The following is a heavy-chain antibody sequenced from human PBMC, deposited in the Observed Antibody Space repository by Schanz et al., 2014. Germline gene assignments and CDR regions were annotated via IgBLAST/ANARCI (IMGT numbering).Heavy chain of an antibody. CDR2: VSRSTPDI. CDR3: AKGRFGELSAFDI. V-gene: IGHV3-23*01. Sequence: EVHLLESGGGLIQPGGSLRLSCAASGFTFSNYWMTWVRQAPGKGLEWVSYVSRSTPDIYYADSVKGRFTISRDNSRDTVYLQMNSLRAEDTAVYYCAKGRFGELSAFDIWGQGTMVTVSS. CDR1: GFTFSNYW. J-gene: IGHJ3*02. D-gene: IGHD3-10*01.